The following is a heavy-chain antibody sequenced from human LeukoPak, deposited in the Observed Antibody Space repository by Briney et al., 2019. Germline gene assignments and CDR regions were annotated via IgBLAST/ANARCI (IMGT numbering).Heavy chain of an antibody. CDR2: ISSRSSNI. D-gene: IGHD5-18*01. V-gene: IGHV3-21*01. CDR3: AREGYSYSYSYYYYMDV. Sequence: GGSLRLSCEASGFTFRSYSMNWVRQAPGKGLEWVSSISSRSSNIYYADSVKGRFTISRDNAKNSLYLQMNSLRVEDTAVYYCAREGYSYSYSYYYYMDVWGKGTTVTISS. J-gene: IGHJ6*03. CDR1: GFTFRSYS.